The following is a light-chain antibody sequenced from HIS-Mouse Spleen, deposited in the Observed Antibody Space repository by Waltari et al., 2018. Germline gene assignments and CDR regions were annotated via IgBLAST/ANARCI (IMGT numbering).Light chain of an antibody. J-gene: IGLJ3*02. CDR1: ALPKKY. CDR3: YSTDSSGNHRV. CDR2: EDT. V-gene: IGLV3-10*01. Sequence: SYELTQPPSVSVSPGQTARITCSGDALPKKYAYWYQQKSGQAPVLVIYEDTKRPSGIPERCSGSSSGTMATLIISGAQVEDEADYYCYSTDSSGNHRVFGGGTKLTVL.